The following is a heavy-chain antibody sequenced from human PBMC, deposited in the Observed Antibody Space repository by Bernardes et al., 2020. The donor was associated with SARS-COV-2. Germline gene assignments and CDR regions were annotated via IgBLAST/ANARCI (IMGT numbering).Heavy chain of an antibody. D-gene: IGHD6-6*01. CDR2: ITTSTYT. CDR1: GLTIGDYY. Sequence: GRSLRVSCAVSGLTIGDYYMSWIRQAPGRGLEWVSYITTSTYTNYADSVRGRFTVSRDNAKNSLNLQMNSLRADDTAVYYCAIEGASNVFDMWGQGTKVTVS. CDR3: AIEGASNVFDM. J-gene: IGHJ3*02. V-gene: IGHV3-11*06.